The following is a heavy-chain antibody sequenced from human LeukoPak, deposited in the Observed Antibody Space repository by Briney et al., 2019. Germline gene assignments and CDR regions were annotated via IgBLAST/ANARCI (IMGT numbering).Heavy chain of an antibody. CDR2: INHSGST. V-gene: IGHV4-34*09. J-gene: IGHJ5*02. D-gene: IGHD3-10*01. CDR3: ARGGLLFWFDP. Sequence: SETLSLTCAVYGGSFSGYYWSWIRQPPGKGLEWIGEINHSGSTNYNPSLKSRVTISVDTSKNQFSLKLSSVTAADTAVYYCARGGLLFWFDPWGQGTLVTVSS. CDR1: GGSFSGYY.